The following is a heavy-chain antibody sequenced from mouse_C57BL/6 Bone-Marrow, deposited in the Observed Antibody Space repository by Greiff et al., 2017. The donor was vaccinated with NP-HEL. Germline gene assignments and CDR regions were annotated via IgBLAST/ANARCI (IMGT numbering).Heavy chain of an antibody. CDR3: ASPRWLLNYAMDY. V-gene: IGHV1-58*01. Sequence: VQLKESGAELVRPGSSVKMSCKTSGYTFTSYGINWVKQRPGQGLEWIGYIYIGNGYTEYNEKFKGKATLTSDTSSSTAYMQLSSLTSEDSAIYFCASPRWLLNYAMDYWGQGTSVTVSS. CDR2: IYIGNGYT. J-gene: IGHJ4*01. D-gene: IGHD2-3*01. CDR1: GYTFTSYG.